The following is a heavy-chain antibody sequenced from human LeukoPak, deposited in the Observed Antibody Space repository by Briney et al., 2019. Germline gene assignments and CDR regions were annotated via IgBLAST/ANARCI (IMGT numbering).Heavy chain of an antibody. D-gene: IGHD6-13*01. CDR2: NFYRGTT. Sequence: SETLSLTCTVSGGSISSSSYYWDWIRQPPGKGLEWIETNFYRGTTSYSPSLKSRVTISVDTSRNQFSLKLNSVTAADTAIYYCARRRIAAIDYWGQGTLVTVSS. J-gene: IGHJ4*02. V-gene: IGHV4-39*01. CDR1: GGSISSSSYY. CDR3: ARRRIAAIDY.